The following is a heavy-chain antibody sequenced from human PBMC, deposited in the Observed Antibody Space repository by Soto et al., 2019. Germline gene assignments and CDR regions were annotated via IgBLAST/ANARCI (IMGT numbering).Heavy chain of an antibody. CDR2: IHPDGGHT. J-gene: IGHJ4*02. CDR3: ARGDIDC. V-gene: IGHV1-46*01. Sequence: ASLKVSCKASGYKFTNYYVQWARQAPGQGLEWMGVIHPDGGHTTYSQKFQDRVTMTRDTFTSTIYMELSSLRSEDTAVYYCARGDIDCWGQGTLVTVSS. CDR1: GYKFTNYY.